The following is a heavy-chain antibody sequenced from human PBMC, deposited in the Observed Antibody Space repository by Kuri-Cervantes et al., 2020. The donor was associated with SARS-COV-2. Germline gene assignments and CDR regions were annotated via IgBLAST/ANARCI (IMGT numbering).Heavy chain of an antibody. CDR1: GYTFTSYG. Sequence: ASVKVSCKASGYTFTSYGISWVRQAPGQGLEWMGWINPNSGGTNYAQKFQGRVTMTRDTSISTAYMELSRLRSDDTAVYYCARACSSTSCYFSEFDYWGQGTTVTVSS. V-gene: IGHV1-2*02. CDR2: INPNSGGT. J-gene: IGHJ4*02. CDR3: ARACSSTSCYFSEFDY. D-gene: IGHD2-2*01.